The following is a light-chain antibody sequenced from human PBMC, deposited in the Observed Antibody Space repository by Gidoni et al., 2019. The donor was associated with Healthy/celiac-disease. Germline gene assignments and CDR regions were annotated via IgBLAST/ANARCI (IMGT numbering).Light chain of an antibody. J-gene: IGLJ2*01. V-gene: IGLV3-1*01. CDR3: QAVDSSTAV. Sequence: SSALTQPPSVSVSPGQTASITCSGDKLGDKYACWYQQKPVQSPVLVIYQASKRPSGIPERFHCSHSCKPATLTIRGTHAVDGACYYSQAVDSSTAVFGGGTKLTGL. CDR1: KLGDKY. CDR2: QAS.